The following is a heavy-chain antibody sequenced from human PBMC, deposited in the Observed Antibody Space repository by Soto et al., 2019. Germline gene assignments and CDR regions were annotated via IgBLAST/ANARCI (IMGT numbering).Heavy chain of an antibody. J-gene: IGHJ6*02. CDR2: IVPLYDTS. CDR1: WGAWSNYR. D-gene: IGHD3-9*01. CDR3: ASWSDWHPLYYHGMDV. Sequence: SEEVACMVSWGAWSNYRLNWLRHTPGQGLEWLGVIVPLYDTSNYSLKFVVRVIVAADISSSTVYMHLSGLTSDDPATYSCASWSDWHPLYYHGMDVWGQGTTVTVSS. V-gene: IGHV1-69*06.